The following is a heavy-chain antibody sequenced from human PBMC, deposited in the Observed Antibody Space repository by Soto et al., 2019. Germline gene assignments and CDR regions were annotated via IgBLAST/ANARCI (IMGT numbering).Heavy chain of an antibody. CDR2: VSAGGDMT. CDR1: GCTFNSYA. V-gene: IGHV3-23*01. CDR3: ARGDRGGSGSPASYYYSGLDV. D-gene: IGHD3-10*01. J-gene: IGHJ6*02. Sequence: DVQVLESVGDLVQPGGSLRLSCAASGCTFNSYAMSWVRQAPGKGLEWVSIVSAGGDMTYYSDSVKGRFTISRDNSNNALFLQMNSLRIEDPALYYCARGDRGGSGSPASYYYSGLDVWGQGTTVTVS.